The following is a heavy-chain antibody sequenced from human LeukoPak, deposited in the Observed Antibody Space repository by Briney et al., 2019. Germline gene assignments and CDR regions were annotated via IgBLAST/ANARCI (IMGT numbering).Heavy chain of an antibody. CDR2: IKSKTDGGTT. D-gene: IGHD3-3*01. J-gene: IGHJ4*02. V-gene: IGHV3-15*01. CDR3: TTEYDSWSGYQD. Sequence: PGGSLRLSCAASGFTFSNAWMSWVRQAPGKGLEWVGRIKSKTDGGTTDYAAPVKGRFTISRDDSKNTLYLQMNSLKTEDTAVYYCTTEYDSWSGYQDWGQGTLVTVSS. CDR1: GFTFSNAW.